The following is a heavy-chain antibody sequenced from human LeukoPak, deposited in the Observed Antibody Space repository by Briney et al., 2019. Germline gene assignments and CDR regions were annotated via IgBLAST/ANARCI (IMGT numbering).Heavy chain of an antibody. CDR2: IKSDGST. V-gene: IGHV3-74*01. D-gene: IGHD3-22*01. Sequence: GGYLRLSCAASGFTFSTYWRHWVRQAPGQGLVWVSRIKSDGSTNYADSVKGRFTISRDNAKNTVSLQMNSLRAEDTGVYYCARAPSEIGGYYPEYFRHWGQGTLVTVSS. CDR3: ARAPSEIGGYYPEYFRH. CDR1: GFTFSTYW. J-gene: IGHJ1*01.